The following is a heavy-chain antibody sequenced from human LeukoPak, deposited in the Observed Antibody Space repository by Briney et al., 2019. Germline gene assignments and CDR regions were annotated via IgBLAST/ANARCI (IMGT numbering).Heavy chain of an antibody. CDR3: ARHEDSSSWPLYYYYGMDV. V-gene: IGHV4-34*01. CDR1: GGSFSGYY. J-gene: IGHJ6*02. CDR2: INHSGST. D-gene: IGHD6-13*01. Sequence: SETLSLTCAVYGGSFSGYYWSWIRQPPGKGLEWIGEINHSGSTYYNPSLKSRVTISVDTSKNQFSLKLSSVTAADTAVYYCARHEDSSSWPLYYYYGMDVWGQGTTVTVSS.